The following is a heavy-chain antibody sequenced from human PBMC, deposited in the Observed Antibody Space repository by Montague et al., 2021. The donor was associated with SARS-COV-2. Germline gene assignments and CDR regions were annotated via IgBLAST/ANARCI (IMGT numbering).Heavy chain of an antibody. V-gene: IGHV1-24*01. J-gene: IGHJ4*02. CDR2: FDPENVET. CDR3: ATAYSISGYVGPDY. Sequence: SVKVSCKVSGYTLTEYSMHWVRQAPGKGLECMGGFDPENVETIYPQKFQGRVTMTEDTSTDTAYMELSSLRSEDTAVYYCATAYSISGYVGPDYWGQGTLVTVSS. CDR1: GYTLTEYS. D-gene: IGHD5-12*01.